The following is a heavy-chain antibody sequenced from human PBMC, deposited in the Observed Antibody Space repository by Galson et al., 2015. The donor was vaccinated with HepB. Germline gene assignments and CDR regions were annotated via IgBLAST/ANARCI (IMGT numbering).Heavy chain of an antibody. V-gene: IGHV4-39*01. D-gene: IGHD2-2*01. CDR2: IYYSGST. CDR1: GGSISSSSYY. CDR3: ARSEIVVVPAAIIPGYYYYMDV. Sequence: SETLSLTCTVSGGSISSSSYYWGWIRQPPGKGLEWIGSIYYSGSTYYNPSLKSRVTISVDTSKNQFSLKLSSVTAADTAVYYCARSEIVVVPAAIIPGYYYYMDVWGKGTTVTVSS. J-gene: IGHJ6*03.